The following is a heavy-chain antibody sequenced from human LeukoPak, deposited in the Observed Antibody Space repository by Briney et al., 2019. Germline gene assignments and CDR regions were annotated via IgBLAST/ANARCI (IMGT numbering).Heavy chain of an antibody. D-gene: IGHD2-15*01. CDR1: GFTFSTDS. CDR3: AREDSADAFDI. CDR2: ISRSGSII. Sequence: GGSLRLSCAASGFTFSTDSVNWVRQAPGKGLEWVSYISRSGSIIYYADSVKGRFTISRDNAKNSLYLQMNRLRAEDTAVYYCAREDSADAFDIWGQGTMVTVSS. V-gene: IGHV3-48*01. J-gene: IGHJ3*02.